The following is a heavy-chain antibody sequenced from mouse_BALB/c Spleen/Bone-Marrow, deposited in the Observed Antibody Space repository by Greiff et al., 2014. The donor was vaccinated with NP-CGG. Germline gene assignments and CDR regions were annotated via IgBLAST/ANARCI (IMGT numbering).Heavy chain of an antibody. CDR1: GFSLSRYN. CDR3: ARNYYGIPYYFDY. CDR2: IWNGGST. V-gene: IGHV2-6-4*01. Sequence: VQGVESGPGLVAPSQSLPITCTVSGFSLSRYNVHWVRQPPGKGLEWLGMIWNGGSTDYNSALKSRLSISKDNSKSQVFLKMNSLQTDDTAMYYCARNYYGIPYYFDYWGQGTTLTVSS. D-gene: IGHD1-1*01. J-gene: IGHJ2*01.